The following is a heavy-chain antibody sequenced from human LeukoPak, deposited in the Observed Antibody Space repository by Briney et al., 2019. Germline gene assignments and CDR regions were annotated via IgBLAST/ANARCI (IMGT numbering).Heavy chain of an antibody. CDR2: IYYSGST. J-gene: IGHJ4*02. CDR3: ARVSYGSGSYFALDY. Sequence: SETLSLTCAVSGGSISGYYWSWIRQPPGKGLEWIGYIYYSGSTNYNPSLKSRVTISVDPFKIQFALKLSSVTAADTGVNYCARVSYGSGSYFALDYWGQGTLVTVSS. V-gene: IGHV4-59*01. CDR1: GGSISGYY. D-gene: IGHD3-10*01.